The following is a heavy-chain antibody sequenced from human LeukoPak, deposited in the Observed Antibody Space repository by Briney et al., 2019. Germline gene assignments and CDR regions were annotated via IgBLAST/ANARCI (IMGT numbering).Heavy chain of an antibody. CDR1: GFTFSTYW. J-gene: IGHJ3*02. V-gene: IGHV3-7*01. Sequence: PGGSLRLSCAASGFTFSTYWMSWVRQAPGKGLEWVAYIKQDGSEKYYVDSVKGRFTISRDNSKHTLYLQMNSLRAEDTAVYYCAKDHYGSGTYHDAFDIWGQGTMVTVSS. CDR2: IKQDGSEK. D-gene: IGHD3-10*01. CDR3: AKDHYGSGTYHDAFDI.